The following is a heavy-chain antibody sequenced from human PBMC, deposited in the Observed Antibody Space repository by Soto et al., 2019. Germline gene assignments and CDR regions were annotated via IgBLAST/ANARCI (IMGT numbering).Heavy chain of an antibody. CDR1: GDTFKNCV. Sequence: QVQVVQSGVEVRRPGSSVKVSCKASGDTFKNCVISWVRQAPGQGLEWMGGIIPLFGTTDFAQRVQGRLTITMDESTTTAYMELSRLRSEDTATYYCAAELGFGKLSVVWGQGTTVIVSS. CDR2: IIPLFGTT. D-gene: IGHD3-10*01. CDR3: AAELGFGKLSVV. V-gene: IGHV1-69*01. J-gene: IGHJ6*02.